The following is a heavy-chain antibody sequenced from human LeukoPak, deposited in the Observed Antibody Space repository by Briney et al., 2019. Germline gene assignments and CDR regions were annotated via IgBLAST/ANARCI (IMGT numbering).Heavy chain of an antibody. J-gene: IGHJ6*03. V-gene: IGHV3-11*01. D-gene: IGHD7-27*01. Sequence: PGGSLRLSCAASGFTFSDYYMSWIRQAPGKGLEWVSYISSSGSTIYYADSVKGRFTISRDNAKNSLYLQMNSLRAEDTAVYYCARDPPKPGEHYYYCYYMDVWGKGTTVTVSS. CDR1: GFTFSDYY. CDR3: ARDPPKPGEHYYYCYYMDV. CDR2: ISSSGSTI.